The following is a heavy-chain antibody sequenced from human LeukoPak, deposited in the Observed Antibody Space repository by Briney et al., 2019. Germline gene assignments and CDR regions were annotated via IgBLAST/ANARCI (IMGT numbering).Heavy chain of an antibody. V-gene: IGHV3-7*01. Sequence: GGSLRLSCAASEFAFGNFWMTWVRQAPGKGLEWVANIKEDGSDKYYVDSVKGRFTISRDNARTSLYLQMNSLRAEDTAVYYCARDYRARLDYWGQGTLVTVSS. CDR1: EFAFGNFW. J-gene: IGHJ4*02. CDR3: ARDYRARLDY. CDR2: IKEDGSDK.